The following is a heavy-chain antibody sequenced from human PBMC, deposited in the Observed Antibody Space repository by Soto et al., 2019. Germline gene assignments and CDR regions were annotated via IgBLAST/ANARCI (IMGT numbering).Heavy chain of an antibody. D-gene: IGHD4-4*01. CDR3: ARMTTVYNWFDL. J-gene: IGHJ5*02. CDR2: ISAYNGNT. V-gene: IGHV1-18*01. CDR1: GYTFTSYG. Sequence: GASVKVSCKASGYTFTSYGISWVRQAPGQGLEGMGWISAYNGNTNYAQKFQGRVTMTTDTSTSTAYMELRSLRSDDTAVYYCARMTTVYNWFDLWSQGTLVTVSS.